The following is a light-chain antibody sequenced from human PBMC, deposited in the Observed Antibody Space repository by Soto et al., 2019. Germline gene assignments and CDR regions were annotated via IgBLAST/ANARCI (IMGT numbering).Light chain of an antibody. CDR1: SSDVGNYNL. CDR2: EGS. Sequence: QSVLTQPASVSGSPGQSITISCTGTSSDVGNYNLVSWYQQHPGEAPKLMIYEGSKRPSGVSIRFSGSKSGNTASLTISGLQAEDEADYYCCSYAGSSTLVFGGGTKLTVL. V-gene: IGLV2-23*01. J-gene: IGLJ2*01. CDR3: CSYAGSSTLV.